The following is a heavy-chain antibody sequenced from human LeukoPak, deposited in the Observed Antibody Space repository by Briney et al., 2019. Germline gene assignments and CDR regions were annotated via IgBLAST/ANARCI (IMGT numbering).Heavy chain of an antibody. CDR1: GFTVSSNY. J-gene: IGHJ4*02. CDR3: ARPRAYDSRDLDY. CDR2: IYSGGTT. V-gene: IGHV3-53*01. D-gene: IGHD3-22*01. Sequence: GGSLRLSCAASGFTVSSNYMSWVRQAPGRRLEWVSIIYSGGTTYYADSVKGRFTISRDNSKNTLYLQMNSLRAEDTAVYYCARPRAYDSRDLDYWGQGTLVTVSS.